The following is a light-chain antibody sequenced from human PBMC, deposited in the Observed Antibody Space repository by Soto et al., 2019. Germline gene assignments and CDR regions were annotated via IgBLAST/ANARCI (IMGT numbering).Light chain of an antibody. V-gene: IGKV1-39*01. CDR2: AAS. Sequence: DIQMTQSPSSLSASVGDRVTLTCRASQSISSYLNWYKQKQGKAPKXXIYAASSLQSGVPSRFSGSGSGTDFTLTISSLKPEDFETYYCQQSYSTHITFGQGTRLEIK. CDR3: QQSYSTHIT. CDR1: QSISSY. J-gene: IGKJ5*01.